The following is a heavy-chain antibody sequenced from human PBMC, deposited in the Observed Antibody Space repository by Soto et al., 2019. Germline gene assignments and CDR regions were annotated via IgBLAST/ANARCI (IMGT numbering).Heavy chain of an antibody. V-gene: IGHV3-23*01. Sequence: GGSLRLSCAASGFTFSSYAMSWVRQAPGKGLEWVSAISGSGGSIYYADSVKGRFTISRDNSKNTLYLQMNSLRAEDTAVYYCAKDGEYYYDSSGYQYWGQGTLVTVSS. CDR2: ISGSGGSI. J-gene: IGHJ4*02. CDR3: AKDGEYYYDSSGYQY. D-gene: IGHD3-22*01. CDR1: GFTFSSYA.